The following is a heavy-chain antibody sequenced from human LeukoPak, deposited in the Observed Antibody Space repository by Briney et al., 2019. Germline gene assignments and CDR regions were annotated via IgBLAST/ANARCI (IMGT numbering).Heavy chain of an antibody. J-gene: IGHJ4*02. CDR3: ARDLGYSYGYVGDSSGYYLNH. Sequence: ASVKVSCKASGYTFTSYGISWVRQAPGQGLEWMGWISAYNGNTNYAQKLQGRVTMTTDTSTSTAYMELRSLRSDDTAVYYCARDLGYSYGYVGDSSGYYLNHRGQGTLVTVSS. CDR1: GYTFTSYG. D-gene: IGHD5-18*01. CDR2: ISAYNGNT. V-gene: IGHV1-18*01.